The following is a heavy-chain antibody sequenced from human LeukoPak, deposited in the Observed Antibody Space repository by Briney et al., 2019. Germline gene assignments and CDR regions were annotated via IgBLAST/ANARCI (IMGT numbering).Heavy chain of an antibody. Sequence: TSSETLSLTCAVSGGSISSSNWWSWVRQPPGKGLEWIGEIYHSGSTNYNPSLKSRVTISVDKSKNQFSLKLSSVTAADTAVYYCASWPNNVVGATVDYWGQGTLVTVSS. CDR1: GGSISSSNW. J-gene: IGHJ4*02. D-gene: IGHD1-26*01. V-gene: IGHV4-4*02. CDR2: IYHSGST. CDR3: ASWPNNVVGATVDY.